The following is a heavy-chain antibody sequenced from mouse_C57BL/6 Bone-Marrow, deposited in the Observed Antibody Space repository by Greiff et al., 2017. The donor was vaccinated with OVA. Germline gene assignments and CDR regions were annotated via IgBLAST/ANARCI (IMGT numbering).Heavy chain of an antibody. CDR3: ARAIYYEDARDY. CDR2: TFYSGIT. CDR1: GFSINSDCY. Sequence: EVQLQQSGPSLVRPSQTLSLTCSVTGFSINSDCYWIWIRQFPGNKLEYIGYTFYSGITYYNPSLESRTYITRDTSKNQFSLKLSSVTTEDTATYYCARAIYYEDARDYWGQGTSVTVSS. J-gene: IGHJ4*01. D-gene: IGHD1-1*02. V-gene: IGHV3-3*01.